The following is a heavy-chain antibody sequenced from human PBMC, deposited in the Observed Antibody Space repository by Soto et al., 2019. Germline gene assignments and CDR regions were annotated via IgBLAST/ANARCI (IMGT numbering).Heavy chain of an antibody. J-gene: IGHJ6*02. D-gene: IGHD2-8*01. CDR3: ARQEVPQWFTKGYYGMDV. Sequence: PSETLSLTCAVYGGSFSGYYWTWIRQPPGKGLEWIGEINHRGNTNYNPSLKSRVTISVDTSKNQFSLKLTSVTAADTAVYYCARQEVPQWFTKGYYGMDVWDQGTTVTVPS. CDR1: GGSFSGYY. CDR2: INHRGNT. V-gene: IGHV4-34*01.